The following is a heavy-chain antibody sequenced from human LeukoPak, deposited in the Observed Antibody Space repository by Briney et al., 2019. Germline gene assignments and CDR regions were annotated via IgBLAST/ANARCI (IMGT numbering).Heavy chain of an antibody. CDR3: AKNRDRGVPTYYYDSSGSSHFDL. V-gene: IGHV3-30*18. D-gene: IGHD3-22*01. Sequence: GRPLRLSCAASGFTFSSYGMHWVRQAPGKGLEWVAVISYDGSNKYYADSVKGRFTISRDNSKNTLYLQMNSLRAEDTAVYYCAKNRDRGVPTYYYDSSGSSHFDLWGRGTLVTVSS. J-gene: IGHJ2*01. CDR2: ISYDGSNK. CDR1: GFTFSSYG.